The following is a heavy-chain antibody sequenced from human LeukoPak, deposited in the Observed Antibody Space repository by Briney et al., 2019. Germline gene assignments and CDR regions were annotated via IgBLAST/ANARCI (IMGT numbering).Heavy chain of an antibody. J-gene: IGHJ3*01. D-gene: IGHD1-7*01. Sequence: GGSLRLSCAASGFTFSISAMTWVRRAPGKGLEWVALINYSGSNAYYADSVRGRFTISRDSSKSMLYLQMDSLRAEDTAIYYCARDIELSTWGQGTMVSV. CDR2: INYSGSNA. V-gene: IGHV3-23*01. CDR3: ARDIELST. CDR1: GFTFSISA.